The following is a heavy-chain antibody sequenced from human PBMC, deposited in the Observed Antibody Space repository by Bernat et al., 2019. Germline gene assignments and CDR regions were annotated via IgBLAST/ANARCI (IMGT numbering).Heavy chain of an antibody. V-gene: IGHV3-15*07. Sequence: EAQLVESGGGLVKPGGSFRLSCAASGLLFSEAGIYWVTQAPGKGLEWVARVKSKIDGGTIDYAAPVKGRFTISRDDLRSTLYLQMNSLKTEDTAVYYCTTGATHWGQGTLVTVSS. D-gene: IGHD1-26*01. CDR2: VKSKIDGGTI. J-gene: IGHJ4*02. CDR3: TTGATH. CDR1: GLLFSEAG.